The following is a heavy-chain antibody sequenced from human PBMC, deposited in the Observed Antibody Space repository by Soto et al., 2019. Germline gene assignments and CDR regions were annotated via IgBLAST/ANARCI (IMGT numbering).Heavy chain of an antibody. CDR3: AKCGGTGGITGTPGYDI. D-gene: IGHD1-7*01. Sequence: EVQLLESGGGLVQPGGSLRLSCAASGFTFSSYAMSWVRQAPGKGLEWVSAIRGSGGSTYYADSVKGRFTISSDNSKITLYLQMNSLRAEDTAVYYCAKCGGTGGITGTPGYDIWGQGTMVTVSS. J-gene: IGHJ3*02. CDR2: IRGSGGST. CDR1: GFTFSSYA. V-gene: IGHV3-23*01.